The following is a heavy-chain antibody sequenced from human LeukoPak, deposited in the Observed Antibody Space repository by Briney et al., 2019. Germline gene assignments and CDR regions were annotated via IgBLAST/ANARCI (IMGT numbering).Heavy chain of an antibody. V-gene: IGHV1-46*01. CDR3: ARSYGSGSYYNNWFDP. D-gene: IGHD3-10*01. Sequence: ASVKVSCKASGYTFTSYYMHWVRQAPGQGLEWMGLINPNGGSTSYAQKFQGRVTMTRDTSTSTVYMELSSLRSEDTAVYYCARSYGSGSYYNNWFDPWGQGTLVTVSS. CDR1: GYTFTSYY. CDR2: INPNGGST. J-gene: IGHJ5*02.